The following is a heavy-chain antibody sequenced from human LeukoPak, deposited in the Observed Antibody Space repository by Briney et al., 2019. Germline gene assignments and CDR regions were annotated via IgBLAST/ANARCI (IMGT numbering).Heavy chain of an antibody. Sequence: GASVKVSCKASGGTFSSYAFSWVRQAPGQGLEWMGRISPILGISNYAQKLQGGVTITADQSTSTAYMELSSLRSEDTAVYYCAKETSHFFDSRADAFDIWGQGTMVTVSS. CDR2: ISPILGIS. CDR1: GGTFSSYA. D-gene: IGHD2-21*01. J-gene: IGHJ3*02. V-gene: IGHV1-69*04. CDR3: AKETSHFFDSRADAFDI.